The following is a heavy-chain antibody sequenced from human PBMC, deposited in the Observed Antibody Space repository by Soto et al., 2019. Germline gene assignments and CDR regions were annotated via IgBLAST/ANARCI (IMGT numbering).Heavy chain of an antibody. CDR1: GYTFTSYG. D-gene: IGHD2-2*01. J-gene: IGHJ5*02. CDR3: AREDIVVVPAAFGWFDP. CDR2: INPSGGST. Sequence: AASVKVSCKASGYTFTSYGISWVRQAPGQGLELMGIINPSGGSTSYAQKFQGRVTMTRDTSTSTVYMELSSLRSEDTAVYYCAREDIVVVPAAFGWFDPWGQGTLVTVSS. V-gene: IGHV1-46*01.